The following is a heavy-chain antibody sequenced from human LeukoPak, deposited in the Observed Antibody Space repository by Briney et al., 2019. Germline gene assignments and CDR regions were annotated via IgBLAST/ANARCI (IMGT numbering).Heavy chain of an antibody. D-gene: IGHD2-15*01. V-gene: IGHV1-46*01. J-gene: IGHJ5*02. Sequence: ASVTVSCKASGYTFTSYYMHWVRQAPGQGLGWVGIINPSGGSTSYAQKFQGRVTMTRDTSTSTVYMELSSLRSEDTAVYYCARDRGYCSGGSCAGRLANWFDPWGQGTLVTVSS. CDR2: INPSGGST. CDR3: ARDRGYCSGGSCAGRLANWFDP. CDR1: GYTFTSYY.